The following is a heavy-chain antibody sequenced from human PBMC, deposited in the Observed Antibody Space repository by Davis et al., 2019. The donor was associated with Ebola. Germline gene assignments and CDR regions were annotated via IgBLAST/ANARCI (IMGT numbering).Heavy chain of an antibody. CDR1: GFTFSSYD. CDR2: IGTAGDT. Sequence: GESLKISCAASGFTFSSYDMHWVRQATGKGLEWVSAIGTAGDTSYPGSVKGRFTISRENAKNSLYLQMNSLRAEDTAVYYCAREVPSRYYYYGMDVWGQGTTVTVSS. J-gene: IGHJ6*02. V-gene: IGHV3-13*01. CDR3: AREVPSRYYYYGMDV.